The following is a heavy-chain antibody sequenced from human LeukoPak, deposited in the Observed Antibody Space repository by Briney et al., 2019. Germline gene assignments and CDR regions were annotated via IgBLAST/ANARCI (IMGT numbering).Heavy chain of an antibody. D-gene: IGHD2-2*01. Sequence: GASVKVPCKASGYTFTGYYMHWVRQAPGQGLEWMGWINPNSGGTNYAQKFQDRVTMTRDTSISTAYMELSRLRSDDTAVYYCARSPRSAAYNWFDPWGQGTLVTVSS. CDR3: ARSPRSAAYNWFDP. CDR2: INPNSGGT. V-gene: IGHV1-2*02. CDR1: GYTFTGYY. J-gene: IGHJ5*02.